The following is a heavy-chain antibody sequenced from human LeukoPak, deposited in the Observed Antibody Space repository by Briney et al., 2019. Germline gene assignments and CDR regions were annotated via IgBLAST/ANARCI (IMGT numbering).Heavy chain of an antibody. J-gene: IGHJ5*02. CDR1: GGSISSYY. V-gene: IGHV4-4*07. CDR3: ARDGGIVLMVYAPADWFDP. CDR2: IYTSGST. D-gene: IGHD2-8*01. Sequence: SETLSLTCTVSGGSISSYYWSWIRQPAGKGLEWIGRIYTSGSTNYNPSLKSRVTISVDTSKNQFSLKLSSVTAADTAVYYCARDGGIVLMVYAPADWFDPWGQGTLVTVSS.